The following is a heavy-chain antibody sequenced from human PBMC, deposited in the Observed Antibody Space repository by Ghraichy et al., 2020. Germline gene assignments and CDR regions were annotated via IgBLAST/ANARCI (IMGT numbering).Heavy chain of an antibody. V-gene: IGHV3-30*04. J-gene: IGHJ4*02. D-gene: IGHD1-26*01. Sequence: GGSLRLSCAASGFTFSSYAMHWVRQAPGKGLEWVAVISYDGSNKYYADSVKGRFTISRDNSKNTLYLQMNSLRAEDTAVYYCARGAGQRAGFDYWGQGTLVTVSS. CDR3: ARGAGQRAGFDY. CDR2: ISYDGSNK. CDR1: GFTFSSYA.